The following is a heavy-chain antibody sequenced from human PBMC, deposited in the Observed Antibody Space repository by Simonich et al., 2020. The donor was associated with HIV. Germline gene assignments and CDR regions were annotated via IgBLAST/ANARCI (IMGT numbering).Heavy chain of an antibody. CDR1: GGTFNNYT. J-gene: IGHJ2*01. Sequence: QVQLVQSGAEVKKPGSSVKVSCKASGGTFNNYTINWVRQAPGQGLEWMGGVIPVLGVANYAQKFQGRVTITADTSRDTAYMELSSLTSADTAVYYCAGMLNSSSFDLWGRGTLVIVSS. D-gene: IGHD6-6*01. CDR3: AGMLNSSSFDL. CDR2: VIPVLGVA. V-gene: IGHV1-69*10.